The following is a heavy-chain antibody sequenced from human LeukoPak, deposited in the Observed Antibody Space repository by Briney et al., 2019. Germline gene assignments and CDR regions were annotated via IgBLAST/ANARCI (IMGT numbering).Heavy chain of an antibody. Sequence: ASVKVSCKAFGYTFTSYDINWVRQATGQGLEWMGWMNPNSGNTGYAQRFQGRLTMTRNTSISTAYMELSSLRSEDTAVYYCARGSSGWPYQDAFDIWGQGTMVTVSP. CDR1: GYTFTSYD. D-gene: IGHD6-19*01. CDR2: MNPNSGNT. V-gene: IGHV1-8*01. J-gene: IGHJ3*02. CDR3: ARGSSGWPYQDAFDI.